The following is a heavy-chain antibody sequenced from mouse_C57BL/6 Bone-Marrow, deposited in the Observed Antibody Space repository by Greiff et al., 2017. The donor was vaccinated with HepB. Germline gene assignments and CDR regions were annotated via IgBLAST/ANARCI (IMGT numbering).Heavy chain of an antibody. CDR2: ISSGGSYT. V-gene: IGHV5-6*01. CDR1: GFTFSSYG. D-gene: IGHD2-4*01. Sequence: EVKVVESGGDLVKPGGSLKLSCAASGFTFSSYGMSWVRQTPDKRLEWVATISSGGSYTYYPDSVKGRFTISRDNAKNTLYLQMSRLKSEDTAMYYCARVSYSDYDPFAYWGQGTLVTVSA. CDR3: ARVSYSDYDPFAY. J-gene: IGHJ3*01.